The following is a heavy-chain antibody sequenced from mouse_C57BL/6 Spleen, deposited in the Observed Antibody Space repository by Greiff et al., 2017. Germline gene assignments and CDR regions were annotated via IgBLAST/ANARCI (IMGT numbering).Heavy chain of an antibody. Sequence: VQLQQSGAELVRPGASVKLSCTASGFNIKDDYMHWVKQRPEQGLEWIGWIDPENGDTEYASKFQGKATITADTSSNTAYLQLSSLTSEDTAVYYCTTSSYGNYDGTNFDYWCQGTTLPVSS. CDR3: TTSSYGNYDGTNFDY. CDR1: GFNIKDDY. J-gene: IGHJ2*01. D-gene: IGHD2-1*01. V-gene: IGHV14-4*01. CDR2: IDPENGDT.